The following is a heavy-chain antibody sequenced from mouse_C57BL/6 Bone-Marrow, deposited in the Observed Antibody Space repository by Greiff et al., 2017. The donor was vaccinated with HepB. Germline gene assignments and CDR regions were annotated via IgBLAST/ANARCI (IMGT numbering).Heavy chain of an antibody. CDR3: ARRDGNFLFDY. CDR1: GYAFSSYW. J-gene: IGHJ2*01. CDR2: IYPGDGDT. D-gene: IGHD2-1*01. Sequence: VQLQESGAELVKPGASVKISCKASGYAFSSYWMNWVKQRPGKGLEWIGQIYPGDGDTNYNGKFKGKATLTADKSSSTSYMQLSSLTSEDSAVYFCARRDGNFLFDYWGQGTTLTVSS. V-gene: IGHV1-80*01.